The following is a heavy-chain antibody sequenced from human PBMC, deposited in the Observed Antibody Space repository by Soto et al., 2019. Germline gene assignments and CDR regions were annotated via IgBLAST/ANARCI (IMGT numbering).Heavy chain of an antibody. D-gene: IGHD2-15*01. CDR2: INAGNGNT. V-gene: IGHV1-3*01. Sequence: QVQLVQSGAEVKKPGASVKVSCKASGYSFTSYAMHWVRQAPGQRLEWMGWINAGNGNTKYSQKFQGRVTITRDTSASTAYMELSSLRSEDTAVYYCARGPGGPDGPGDYWGQGTLVTVSS. J-gene: IGHJ4*02. CDR1: GYSFTSYA. CDR3: ARGPGGPDGPGDY.